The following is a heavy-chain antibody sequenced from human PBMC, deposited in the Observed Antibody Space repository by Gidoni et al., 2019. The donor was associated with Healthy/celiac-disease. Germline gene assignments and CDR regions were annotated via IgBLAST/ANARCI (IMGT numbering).Heavy chain of an antibody. CDR3: ARALPLYYYYGMDV. V-gene: IGHV7-4-1*02. CDR1: GYPFTSYA. Sequence: QVQLVQSGSELKKPGASVKVSCQAAGYPFTSYAMNWVRQAPGQGLEWMGWINTNTGNPTYAHGFTGRFVFSLDTSVSTAYLQISSLKAEDTAVYYCARALPLYYYYGMDVWGQGTTVTVSS. CDR2: INTNTGNP. J-gene: IGHJ6*02.